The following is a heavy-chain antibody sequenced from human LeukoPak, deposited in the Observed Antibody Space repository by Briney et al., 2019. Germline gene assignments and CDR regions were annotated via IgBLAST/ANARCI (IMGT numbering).Heavy chain of an antibody. CDR3: ARDLRGTMELFYYYYYYMDV. V-gene: IGHV1-2*02. J-gene: IGHJ6*03. Sequence: ASVKVSCKASGGTFSSYAISWVRQAPGQGLEWMGWINPNSGGTNYAQKFQGRVTMTRDTSISTAYMELSRLRSDDTAVYYCARDLRGTMELFYYYYYYMDVWGKGTTVTVSS. CDR2: INPNSGGT. CDR1: GGTFSSYA. D-gene: IGHD1-7*01.